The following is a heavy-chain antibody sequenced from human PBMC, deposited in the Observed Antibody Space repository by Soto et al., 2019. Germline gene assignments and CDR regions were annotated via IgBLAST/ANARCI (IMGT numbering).Heavy chain of an antibody. J-gene: IGHJ5*02. Sequence: QVQLQESGPGLVKPSQTLSLTCTVSGGSISSGVYYWSWIRQHPGKGLEWIGYIYYSGSTYYNPSLKRRVTITVETPKNQFSRKLSSVTAADTAVYYCARSIDPWGQGTLVTVSS. V-gene: IGHV4-31*03. CDR2: IYYSGST. CDR1: GGSISSGVYY. CDR3: ARSIDP.